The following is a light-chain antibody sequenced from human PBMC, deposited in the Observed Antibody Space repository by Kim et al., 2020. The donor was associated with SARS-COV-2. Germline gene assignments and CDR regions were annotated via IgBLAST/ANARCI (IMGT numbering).Light chain of an antibody. Sequence: ASIGDTVTITCRASQSISSWVAWYQQKPGKVPKLLIYDASSLESGVPSRFGGTGSGTEFTLTISSLQPDDFATYYCQEYKSSSPAFGQGTKVDIK. J-gene: IGKJ1*01. CDR1: QSISSW. CDR2: DAS. V-gene: IGKV1-5*01. CDR3: QEYKSSSPA.